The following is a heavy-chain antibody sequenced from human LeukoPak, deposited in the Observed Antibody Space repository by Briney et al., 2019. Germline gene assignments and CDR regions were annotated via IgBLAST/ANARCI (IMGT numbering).Heavy chain of an antibody. J-gene: IGHJ4*02. D-gene: IGHD2/OR15-2a*01. CDR1: GGSISSYY. CDR2: IYYSGST. Sequence: SETLSLTCIVSGGSISSYYWSWIRQPPGKGLEWIGYIYYSGSTNSNPSLKNRVTISMDTSKNQVSLKVTSVTAADTAVYYCARHPFSSPFDYWGQGTLVAVSS. V-gene: IGHV4-59*08. CDR3: ARHPFSSPFDY.